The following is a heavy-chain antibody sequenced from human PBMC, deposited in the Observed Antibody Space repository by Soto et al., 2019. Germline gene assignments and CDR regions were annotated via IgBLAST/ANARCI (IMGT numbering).Heavy chain of an antibody. D-gene: IGHD6-13*01. CDR1: GFTFSSYA. Sequence: PGGSLRLSCAASGFTFSSYAMHWVRQAPGKGLEWVAVISYDGSNKYYADSVKGRFTISRDNSKNTLYLQMNSLRGEDTAVYYCARESKVAAFGLDVWGQGTTVTVSS. CDR3: ARESKVAAFGLDV. V-gene: IGHV3-30-3*01. CDR2: ISYDGSNK. J-gene: IGHJ6*02.